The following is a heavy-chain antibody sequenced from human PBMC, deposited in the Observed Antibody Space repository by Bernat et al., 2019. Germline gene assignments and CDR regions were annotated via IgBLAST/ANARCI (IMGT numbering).Heavy chain of an antibody. J-gene: IGHJ1*01. CDR2: ISYEGRNK. CDR3: AKDGWDGNPGYFQP. D-gene: IGHD1-26*01. Sequence: QVQVVESGGGVVQPGRSLRLSCVVSGSGFTFSSYGIHWVRHAPGKRLQWVSVISYEGRNKYYGDSVTGRFIISRNDSKTTVELQMNSLKTEDTALYYCAKDGWDGNPGYFQPWGQGTPVTVSS. CDR1: GSGFTFSSYG. V-gene: IGHV3-30*18.